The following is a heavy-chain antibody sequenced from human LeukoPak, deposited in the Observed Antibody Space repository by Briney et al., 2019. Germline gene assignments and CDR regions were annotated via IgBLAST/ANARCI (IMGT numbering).Heavy chain of an antibody. CDR1: GFTFSSYA. CDR3: ARVAKIHYFDY. J-gene: IGHJ4*02. Sequence: GGSLRLSXAASGFTFSSYAMSWVRQAPGKGLEWVSSISSSSSYIYYADSVKGRFTISRDNAKNSLYLQMNSLRAEDTAVYYCARVAKIHYFDYWGQGTLVTVSS. V-gene: IGHV3-21*01. CDR2: ISSSSSYI.